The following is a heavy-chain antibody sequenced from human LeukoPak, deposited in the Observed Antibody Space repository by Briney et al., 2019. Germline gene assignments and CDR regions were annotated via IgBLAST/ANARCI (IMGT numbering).Heavy chain of an antibody. CDR3: ARERRAAENWFDP. Sequence: GGSLRLSCAASGFTFSSYGRHWVRQAPGKGLEWVAVIWYGGSNKYYADPVKRRFTISSDNSKNTLYLQMTSLRAEDTAIYYCARERRAAENWFDPWGQGTLVTVSS. CDR2: IWYGGSNK. V-gene: IGHV3-33*01. CDR1: GFTFSSYG. J-gene: IGHJ5*02.